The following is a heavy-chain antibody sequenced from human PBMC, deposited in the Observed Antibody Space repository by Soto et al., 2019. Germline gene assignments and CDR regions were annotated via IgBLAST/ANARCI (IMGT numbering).Heavy chain of an antibody. V-gene: IGHV4-59*01. CDR1: SGFISDYY. Sequence: SETLSLTCTVSSGFISDYYWSWIRQPPGKELEWIGYIYYTGSTNYNPSLKSRVTISVDTSKNQFSLELSSVTTADTAVYYCARTLPNRQLFDSWSQGTLVT. D-gene: IGHD1-1*01. J-gene: IGHJ4*02. CDR3: ARTLPNRQLFDS. CDR2: IYYTGST.